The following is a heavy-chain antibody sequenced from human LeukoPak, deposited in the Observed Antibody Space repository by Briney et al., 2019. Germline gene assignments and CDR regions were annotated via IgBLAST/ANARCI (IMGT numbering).Heavy chain of an antibody. V-gene: IGHV3-21*01. CDR3: ARGNDFWSGYYHWFDP. J-gene: IGHJ5*02. D-gene: IGHD3-3*01. Sequence: GGSLRLSCAASGFTFNSYSMNWVRQAPGKGLEWVSSISSTSTYIYYPDSVKGRFTISRDNAKNSLYLQMNSLRAEDTAVYYCARGNDFWSGYYHWFDPWGQGTLVTVSS. CDR2: ISSTSTYI. CDR1: GFTFNSYS.